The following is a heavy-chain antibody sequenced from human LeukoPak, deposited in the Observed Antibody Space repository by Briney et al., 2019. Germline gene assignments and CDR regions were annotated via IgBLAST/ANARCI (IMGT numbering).Heavy chain of an antibody. V-gene: IGHV4-39*01. J-gene: IGHJ5*02. CDR2: IYYSGNT. D-gene: IGHD3-3*01. CDR1: GGSISSTNYY. CDR3: ARQRSNSGHYSNWFDP. Sequence: PSEILSLTCTVSGGSISSTNYYWGWIRQPPGKGLEWIGTIYYSGNTYYNPSLKSRVTIFVDTSKNHFSLKLSFVTASDTAVYYCARQRSNSGHYSNWFDPWGQGTLVTVSS.